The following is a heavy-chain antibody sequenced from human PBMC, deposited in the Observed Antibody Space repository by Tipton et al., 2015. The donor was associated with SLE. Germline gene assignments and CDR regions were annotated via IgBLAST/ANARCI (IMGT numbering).Heavy chain of an antibody. CDR1: GGSLTTRGYY. D-gene: IGHD5-24*01. V-gene: IGHV4-39*07. Sequence: TLSLTCTVSGGSLTTRGYYWAWIRQSPGKGLELIGHFYYRGSTYYNPSLRPRLTISVDTSNNQFSLNLSSLTAADTAIYYCARRRDGQYFDYWGQGTLVTVSS. CDR3: ARRRDGQYFDY. CDR2: FYYRGST. J-gene: IGHJ4*02.